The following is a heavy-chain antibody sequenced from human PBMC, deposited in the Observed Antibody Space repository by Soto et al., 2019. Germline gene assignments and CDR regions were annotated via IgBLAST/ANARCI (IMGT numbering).Heavy chain of an antibody. CDR1: GFTSTNYW. D-gene: IGHD2-2*01. J-gene: IGHJ3*01. Sequence: GGSLRLSCAASGFTSTNYWMQWVRQAPGKGLVWVSRINSDGSSTSHADSVKGRFTISRDNAKNTLYLQMSSLRAEDTAVYYCARRQYLRDDVFDVWGRGTVVTVSS. V-gene: IGHV3-74*01. CDR3: ARRQYLRDDVFDV. CDR2: INSDGSST.